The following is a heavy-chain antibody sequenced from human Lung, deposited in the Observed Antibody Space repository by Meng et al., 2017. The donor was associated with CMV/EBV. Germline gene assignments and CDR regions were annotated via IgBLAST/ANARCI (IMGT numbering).Heavy chain of an antibody. D-gene: IGHD7-27*01. Sequence: ASXXVSCKTSGYTFTGFYIHWVRQAPGQGLEWMGWINPNSGGTEYAQKFQGRVTMTRDTSISTAYMELSRLRSDDTAVYYCARESGEDAFDIWGQGTMVT. CDR2: INPNSGGT. CDR3: ARESGEDAFDI. V-gene: IGHV1-2*02. J-gene: IGHJ3*02. CDR1: GYTFTGFY.